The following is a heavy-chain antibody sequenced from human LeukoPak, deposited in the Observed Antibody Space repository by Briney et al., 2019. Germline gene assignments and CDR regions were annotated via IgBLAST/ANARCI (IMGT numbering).Heavy chain of an antibody. CDR1: GETFNGFY. CDR3: AREDCSGGSCSHFDY. Sequence: SETLSLTCAVYGETFNGFYWSWIRQPPGKGLEWIGEINHSGSTNYNPSLKSRVTISADTSKNQFSLKLTSLTAADTAVYYCAREDCSGGSCSHFDYWGQGTLSPSPQ. D-gene: IGHD2-15*01. CDR2: INHSGST. J-gene: IGHJ4*02. V-gene: IGHV4-34*01.